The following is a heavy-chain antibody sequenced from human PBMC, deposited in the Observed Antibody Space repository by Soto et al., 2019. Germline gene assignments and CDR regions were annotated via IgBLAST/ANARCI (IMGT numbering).Heavy chain of an antibody. CDR3: AKDKFTIFGVDQPGGYYYYGMDV. V-gene: IGHV3-30*18. D-gene: IGHD3-3*01. CDR2: ISYDGSNK. Sequence: QVQLVESGGGVFQPGRSLRLSCAASGFTFSSYGMHWVRQAPGKGLEWVAVISYDGSNKYYADSVKGRFTISRDNSKNTLYLQMNSLRAEDTAVYYCAKDKFTIFGVDQPGGYYYYGMDVWGQGTTVTVSS. CDR1: GFTFSSYG. J-gene: IGHJ6*02.